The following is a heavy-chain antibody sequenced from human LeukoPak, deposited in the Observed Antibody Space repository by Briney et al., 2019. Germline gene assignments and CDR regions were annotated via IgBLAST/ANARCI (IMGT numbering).Heavy chain of an antibody. CDR2: IFSGGTT. CDR3: ARGVLGYSYGFDY. D-gene: IGHD5-18*01. V-gene: IGHV3-53*04. J-gene: IGHJ4*02. Sequence: QAGGSLRLSCAASGFTVSSNYMSWVRQAPGKGLEWVSVIFSGGTTYYADSVKGRFTISRHNSENTLYLQMNSLRGEDTAAYYCARGVLGYSYGFDYWGQGTLVTVSS. CDR1: GFTVSSNY.